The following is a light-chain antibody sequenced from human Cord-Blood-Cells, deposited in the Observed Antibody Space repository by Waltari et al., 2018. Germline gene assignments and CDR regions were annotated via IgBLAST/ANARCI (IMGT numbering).Light chain of an antibody. CDR2: DAS. J-gene: IGKJ3*01. Sequence: DIVLTQSPATLSLSPGERATLPCRASQSVSSYLAWYQQKPGQAPRLLIYDASNRATGIPARFSGSGSGTDFTLTISSLEPEDFAVYYCQQRSNWRFTFGPGTKVDIK. CDR1: QSVSSY. V-gene: IGKV3-11*01. CDR3: QQRSNWRFT.